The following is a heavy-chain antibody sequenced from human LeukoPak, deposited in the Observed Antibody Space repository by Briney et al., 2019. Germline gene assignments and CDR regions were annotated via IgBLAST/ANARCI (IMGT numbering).Heavy chain of an antibody. V-gene: IGHV4-61*08. J-gene: IGHJ6*02. Sequence: SQTLSLTCTVSGGSISSGGYYWSWIRQHPGKGLEWIGYIYYSGSTNYNPSLKSRVTISVDTSKNQFSLKLSSVTAADTAVYYCARDNWNYGSSMDVWGQGTTVTVSS. CDR1: GGSISSGGYY. D-gene: IGHD1-7*01. CDR3: ARDNWNYGSSMDV. CDR2: IYYSGST.